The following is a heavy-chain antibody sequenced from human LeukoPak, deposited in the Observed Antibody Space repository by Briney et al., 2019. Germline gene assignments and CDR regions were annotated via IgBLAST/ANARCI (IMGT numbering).Heavy chain of an antibody. D-gene: IGHD3-22*01. CDR1: GFTFSDHH. CDR2: ISSSSSYI. V-gene: IGHV3-21*01. CDR3: ATYYYDSSGYFSSAFDI. J-gene: IGHJ3*02. Sequence: GGSLRLSCAASGFTFSDHHMDWVRQAPGKGLEWVSSISSSSSYIYYADSVKGRFTISRDNAKNSLYLQMNSLRAEDTAVYYCATYYYDSSGYFSSAFDIWGQGTMVTVSS.